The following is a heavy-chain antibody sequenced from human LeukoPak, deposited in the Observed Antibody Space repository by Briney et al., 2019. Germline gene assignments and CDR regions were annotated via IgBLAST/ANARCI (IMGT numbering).Heavy chain of an antibody. CDR3: AARIVATSNFDY. Sequence: PSQTLSLTCTVSGGSISSGGYYWSWIRQRPGKGLEWIGYIYYSGSTYYNPSLKSRVTISVDTSKNQFSLKLSSVTAADTAVYYCAARIVATSNFDYWGQGTLVTVSS. CDR1: GGSISSGGYY. D-gene: IGHD5-12*01. J-gene: IGHJ4*02. CDR2: IYYSGST. V-gene: IGHV4-31*03.